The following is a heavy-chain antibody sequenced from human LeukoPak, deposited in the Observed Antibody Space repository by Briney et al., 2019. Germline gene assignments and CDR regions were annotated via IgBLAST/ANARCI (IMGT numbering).Heavy chain of an antibody. D-gene: IGHD3-9*01. J-gene: IGHJ6*02. Sequence: ASVKVSCKVSGYTLTELSMHWVRQAPGKGLEWMGGFDPEDGETIYAQKFQGRVTMTEDTSTDTAYMELSSLRSEDTAVYYCARAPELRYFDWLLSGARPGMDVWGQGTTVTVSS. CDR3: ARAPELRYFDWLLSGARPGMDV. CDR1: GYTLTELS. V-gene: IGHV1-24*01. CDR2: FDPEDGET.